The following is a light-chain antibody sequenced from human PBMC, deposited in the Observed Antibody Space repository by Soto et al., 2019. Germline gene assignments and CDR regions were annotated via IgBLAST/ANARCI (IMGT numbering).Light chain of an antibody. Sequence: VLTQSPGTLSLSPGERATLSCRASQSVSSSYLAWYQQKPGQAPRLLIYGASNRATGIPDRFSGSGSGTDFTLSISRLEPEDFAVYYCQQYGSSPRYTFGQGTKLEIK. CDR3: QQYGSSPRYT. CDR1: QSVSSSY. V-gene: IGKV3-20*01. CDR2: GAS. J-gene: IGKJ2*01.